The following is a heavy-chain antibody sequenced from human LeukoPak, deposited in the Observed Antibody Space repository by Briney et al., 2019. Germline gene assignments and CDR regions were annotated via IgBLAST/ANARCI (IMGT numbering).Heavy chain of an antibody. D-gene: IGHD3-22*01. CDR2: IYYSGST. CDR1: GGSISSGGYY. CDR3: ARGTNYYDSSGLVDY. Sequence: PSETLSLTRTVSGGSISSGGYYWSSIRQHPGKGLEWIGYIYYSGSTYYNPSLKSRVTISVDASKNQFSLKLSSVTAADTAVYYCARGTNYYDSSGLVDYWGQGTLVTVSS. V-gene: IGHV4-31*03. J-gene: IGHJ4*02.